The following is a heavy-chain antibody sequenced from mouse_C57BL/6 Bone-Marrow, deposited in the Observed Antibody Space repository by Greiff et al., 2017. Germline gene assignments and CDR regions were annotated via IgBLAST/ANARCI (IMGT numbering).Heavy chain of an antibody. J-gene: IGHJ3*01. V-gene: IGHV1-59*01. Sequence: VKLKQPGAELVRPGTSVKLSCKASGYTFTSYWMHWVKQRPGQGLEWIGVIDPSASYTNYNQKFKGKATLTVDTSSSTAYMQLSSLTSEDSAVYYCARHSSWFAYWGQGTLVTVSA. CDR1: GYTFTSYW. CDR3: ARHSSWFAY. CDR2: IDPSASYT.